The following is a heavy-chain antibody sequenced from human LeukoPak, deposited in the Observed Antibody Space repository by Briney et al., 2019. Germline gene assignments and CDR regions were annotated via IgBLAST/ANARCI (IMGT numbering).Heavy chain of an antibody. CDR1: GGSISSYY. CDR3: ARGIPGLLWFGEPNWFDP. V-gene: IGHV4-59*01. CDR2: IYYSGST. J-gene: IGHJ5*02. D-gene: IGHD3-10*01. Sequence: PETLSLTCTVSGGSISSYYWSWIRQPPGKGLEWIGYIYYSGSTNYNPSLKSRVTISVDTSRNQFSLKLSSVTAADTAVYYCARGIPGLLWFGEPNWFDPWGQGTLVTVSS.